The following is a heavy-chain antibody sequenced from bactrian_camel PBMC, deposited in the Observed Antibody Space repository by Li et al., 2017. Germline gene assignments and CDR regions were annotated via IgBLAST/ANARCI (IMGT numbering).Heavy chain of an antibody. Sequence: DVQLVESGGGSVQAGGSLRLSCAASGFTFNHMSWVRQAPGKGLEWNASIGSGITTYYADTVKGRFTNSEDNAENTVALRMNSLKPEDTALYYCVIGLAGRYSFWGQGTQVTVS. J-gene: IGHJ4*01. D-gene: IGHD4*01. CDR3: VIGLAGRYSF. V-gene: IGHV3S40*01. CDR1: GFTFNH. CDR2: IGSGITT.